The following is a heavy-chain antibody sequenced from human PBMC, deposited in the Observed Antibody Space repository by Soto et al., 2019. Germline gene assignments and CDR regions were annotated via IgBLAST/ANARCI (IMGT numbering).Heavy chain of an antibody. CDR1: GGSISSYY. CDR3: ARESHSSGWYNYFDY. CDR2: IYYSGST. V-gene: IGHV4-59*01. Sequence: QVQLQESGPGLVKPSETLSLTCTVSGGSISSYYWSWIRQPPGKGLEWIGYIYYSGSTNYNPSLKSRVTISVDTSKNQFSLKLSSVTAADTAVYYCARESHSSGWYNYFDYWGQGTLVTVSS. D-gene: IGHD6-19*01. J-gene: IGHJ4*02.